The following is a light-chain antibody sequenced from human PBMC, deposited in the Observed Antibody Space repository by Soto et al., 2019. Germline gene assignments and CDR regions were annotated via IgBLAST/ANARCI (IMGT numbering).Light chain of an antibody. CDR1: SSDVGGYNY. CDR3: CSYAGSYGV. CDR2: DVS. Sequence: QSVLTQPRSVSGSPGQSVTISCTGTSSDVGGYNYVSWYQQHPGKAPKLMIYDVSKRPPGVPDRFSGSKSGNTASLTISGLQAEDEADYYCCSYAGSYGVFGGGTKLTVL. J-gene: IGLJ2*01. V-gene: IGLV2-11*01.